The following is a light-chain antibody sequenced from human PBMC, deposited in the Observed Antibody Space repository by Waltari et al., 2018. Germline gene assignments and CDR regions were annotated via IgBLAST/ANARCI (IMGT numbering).Light chain of an antibody. V-gene: IGLV2-23*02. Sequence: QSGLTQPSSVSGSPGQSTTVPYPGPSSAVGHYNLVFWNQQYPGKAPQLMVYEVTKRASGVSDRFSGSKSGNTASLTIHGLQSEDEADYYCCSYVGLGIYVFGSGTKVTVL. CDR1: SSAVGHYNL. J-gene: IGLJ1*01. CDR2: EVT. CDR3: CSYVGLGIYV.